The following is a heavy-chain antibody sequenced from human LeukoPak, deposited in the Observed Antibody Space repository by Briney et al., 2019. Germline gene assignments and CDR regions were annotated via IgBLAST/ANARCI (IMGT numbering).Heavy chain of an antibody. CDR1: GGSISSYY. V-gene: IGHV4-59*01. J-gene: IGHJ6*03. CDR3: ARTTEAHSWRTRYYDYYMDV. Sequence: SETLSLTCTVSGGSISSYYWSWIRQAPGKGLEWIGYSYYSGSTKYNACLKSRVTISVDTSKNQFSLKLSSVTAADTAVYYCARTTEAHSWRTRYYDYYMDVWGKGTTVTVSS. D-gene: IGHD6-13*01. CDR2: SYYSGST.